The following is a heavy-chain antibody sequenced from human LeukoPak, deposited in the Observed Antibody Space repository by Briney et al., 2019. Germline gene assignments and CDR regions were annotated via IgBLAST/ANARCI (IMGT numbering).Heavy chain of an antibody. CDR1: GGSISSYY. D-gene: IGHD3-22*01. CDR2: IYTSGST. J-gene: IGHJ5*02. V-gene: IGHV4-4*07. Sequence: SETLSLTCTVSGGSISSYYWSWIWQPAGKGLGWIGRIYTSGSTNYNPSLTSRVTMSVDTSKKQFSLKLSSVTAADTAVYYCARDGHYYDSSAPTFGNWFDPWGQGTLVTVSS. CDR3: ARDGHYYDSSAPTFGNWFDP.